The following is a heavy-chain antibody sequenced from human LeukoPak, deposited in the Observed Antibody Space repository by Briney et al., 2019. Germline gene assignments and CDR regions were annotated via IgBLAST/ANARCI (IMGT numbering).Heavy chain of an antibody. D-gene: IGHD1-14*01. J-gene: IGHJ3*02. CDR2: IRYDGSNK. Sequence: GGSLRLSCAASGFTFSSYGMHWFRQAPGKGLEWVAFIRYDGSNKYYADSVKGRFTISRDNSKNTLYLQVNSLRAEDTAVYYCAKLPGDDAFDIWGQGTMVTVSS. V-gene: IGHV3-30*02. CDR3: AKLPGDDAFDI. CDR1: GFTFSSYG.